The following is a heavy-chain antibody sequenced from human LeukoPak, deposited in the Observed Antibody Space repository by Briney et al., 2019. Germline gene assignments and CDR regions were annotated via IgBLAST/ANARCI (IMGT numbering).Heavy chain of an antibody. CDR3: ARLYSNLGDAFDI. Sequence: HGESLKISCKGSGYSFTSYWIGWVRQMPGKGLEWMGIIYPGDSDTRYSLSFQGQVTISADKSISTAYLQWSSLKASDTAMYYCARLYSNLGDAFDIWGQGTMVTVSS. J-gene: IGHJ3*02. V-gene: IGHV5-51*01. D-gene: IGHD2-21*01. CDR1: GYSFTSYW. CDR2: IYPGDSDT.